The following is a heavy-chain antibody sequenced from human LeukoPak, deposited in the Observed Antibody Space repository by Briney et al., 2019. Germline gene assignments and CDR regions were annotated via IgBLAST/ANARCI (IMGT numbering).Heavy chain of an antibody. CDR3: ARDRAASWYGGEDF. D-gene: IGHD6-13*01. Sequence: ASVKVSCKASGYTFTGYYMHWVRQAPGQGLEWMGWINPNSGDTDYSQKFQGRVTLTRDTSITTTYMELSGLASDDTAIYYCARDRAASWYGGEDFWGQGTLVTVSS. CDR2: INPNSGDT. V-gene: IGHV1-2*02. J-gene: IGHJ4*02. CDR1: GYTFTGYY.